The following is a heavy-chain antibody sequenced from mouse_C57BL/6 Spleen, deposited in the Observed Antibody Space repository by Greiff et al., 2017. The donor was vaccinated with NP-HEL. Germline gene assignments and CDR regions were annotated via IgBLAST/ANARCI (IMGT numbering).Heavy chain of an antibody. CDR3: ARAGGSSYAY. D-gene: IGHD1-1*01. CDR1: GYTFTSYW. Sequence: VQLQQPGAELVMPGASVKLSCKASGYTFTSYWMHWVKQRPGQGLEWIGEIDPSDSYTNYNQKFKGKSTLTVDKSSSTAYMQLRSLTSEDSAVYYCARAGGSSYAYWGQGTLVTVSA. V-gene: IGHV1-69*01. J-gene: IGHJ3*01. CDR2: IDPSDSYT.